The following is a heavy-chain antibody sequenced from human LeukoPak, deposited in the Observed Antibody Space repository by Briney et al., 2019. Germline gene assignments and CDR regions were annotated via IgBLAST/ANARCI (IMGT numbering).Heavy chain of an antibody. Sequence: SETLSLTCAVYGGSFRGYYWSWIRQPPGKGLEWIGEINHSGCTHYNPSLKSRVTISVDTSKNQFSLKLSSVTAADTAVYYCARGGKQWLVRGYYFDHWGQGTLVTVPS. D-gene: IGHD6-19*01. V-gene: IGHV4-34*01. CDR2: INHSGCT. J-gene: IGHJ4*02. CDR1: GGSFRGYY. CDR3: ARGGKQWLVRGYYFDH.